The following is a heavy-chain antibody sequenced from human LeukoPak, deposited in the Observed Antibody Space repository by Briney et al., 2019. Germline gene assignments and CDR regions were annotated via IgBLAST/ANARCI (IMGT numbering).Heavy chain of an antibody. CDR1: GFTFSSYG. J-gene: IGHJ5*02. V-gene: IGHV3-23*01. CDR2: ISGSGGST. Sequence: GGSLRLSCAASGFTFSSYGMSWVRQAPGKGLEWVSAISGSGGSTYYADSVKGRFTISRDNSKNTLYLQMNSLRAEDTAVYYCAKGQWELLRVNWFDPWGQGTLVTVSS. D-gene: IGHD1-26*01. CDR3: AKGQWELLRVNWFDP.